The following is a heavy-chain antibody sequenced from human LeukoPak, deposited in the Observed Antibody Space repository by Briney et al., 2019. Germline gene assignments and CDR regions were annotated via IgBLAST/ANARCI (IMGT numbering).Heavy chain of an antibody. Sequence: GGSLRLSCATSGFTFSFYGMHWVRQAPGKGLEWVAFIQYDGSYRSYADSVQGRFSISRDNSKNTLFLQMNSLRAEDTALYYCAKTSDQLLYSKFDFWGQGTLVTVSS. V-gene: IGHV3-30*02. CDR2: IQYDGSYR. D-gene: IGHD2/OR15-2a*01. CDR1: GFTFSFYG. J-gene: IGHJ4*02. CDR3: AKTSDQLLYSKFDF.